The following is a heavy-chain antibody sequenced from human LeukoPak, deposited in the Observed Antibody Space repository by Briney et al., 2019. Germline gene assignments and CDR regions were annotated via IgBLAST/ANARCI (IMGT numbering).Heavy chain of an antibody. V-gene: IGHV4-30-4*01. CDR3: ARAGSGTMVRGVIILFDY. D-gene: IGHD3-10*01. J-gene: IGHJ4*02. CDR2: LYYSGST. Sequence: PSETLSLTCTVSGGSISSGDYYWSWIRQPPGKGLERIGYLYYSGSTYYNPSLKSRVTISVDTSKNQFSLKLSSVTAADTAVYYCARAGSGTMVRGVIILFDYWGQGTLVTVSS. CDR1: GGSISSGDYY.